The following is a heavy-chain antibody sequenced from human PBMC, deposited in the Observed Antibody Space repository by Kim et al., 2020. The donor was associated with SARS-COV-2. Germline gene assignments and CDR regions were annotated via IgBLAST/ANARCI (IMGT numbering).Heavy chain of an antibody. CDR2: ISYDGSNK. J-gene: IGHJ4*02. V-gene: IGHV3-30*18. D-gene: IGHD6-13*01. CDR1: GFTFSSYG. Sequence: GGSLRLSCAASGFTFSSYGMHWVRQALGKGLEWVAVISYDGSNKYYADSVKGRFTISRDNSKNTLYLQMNSLRAEDTAVYYCANLAIAAAGTRDYWGQGTLVTVSS. CDR3: ANLAIAAAGTRDY.